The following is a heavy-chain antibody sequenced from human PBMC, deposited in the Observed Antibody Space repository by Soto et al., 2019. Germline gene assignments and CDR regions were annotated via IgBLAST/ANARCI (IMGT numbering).Heavy chain of an antibody. D-gene: IGHD3-9*01. CDR1: GDSISGYY. CDR3: ARGVGSSPPRY. V-gene: IGHV4-59*01. J-gene: IGHJ4*02. Sequence: PSETLSLTCTVSGDSISGYYWSWIRQPPGKGLEWIGYFHSTVSTYYTPSLKSRVTISADTSKNQISLKLTSATAADTAVYYCARGVGSSPPRYWGRGTLVTVSS. CDR2: FHSTVST.